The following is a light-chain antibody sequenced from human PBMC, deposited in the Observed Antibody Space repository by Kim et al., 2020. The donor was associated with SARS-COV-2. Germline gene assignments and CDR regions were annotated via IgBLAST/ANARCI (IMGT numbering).Light chain of an antibody. V-gene: IGLV2-14*03. CDR2: DVS. CDR1: SRDVGGYDY. Sequence: SITISCTGTSRDVGGYDYVSWYQQHPGKAPKLMIYDVSNRPSGVSSRFSGSKSGNTASLTISGLQADDETDYYCSSYTSSSTYVVFGGGTQLTVL. J-gene: IGLJ2*01. CDR3: SSYTSSSTYVV.